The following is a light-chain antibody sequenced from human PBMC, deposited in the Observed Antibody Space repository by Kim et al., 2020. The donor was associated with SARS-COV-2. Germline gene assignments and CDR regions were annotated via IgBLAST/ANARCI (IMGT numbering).Light chain of an antibody. CDR2: GNF. CDR1: SSNIGTNT. Sequence: QSVLTQPPSASGTPGQRITISCSGRSSNIGTNTVNWYQQLPGTAPKLLIYGNFQRPSGVPDRFSGTKSGASASLAISGLRSEDEAAYYCAAWDDSLNGWVFGGGTKVTVL. V-gene: IGLV1-44*01. J-gene: IGLJ3*02. CDR3: AAWDDSLNGWV.